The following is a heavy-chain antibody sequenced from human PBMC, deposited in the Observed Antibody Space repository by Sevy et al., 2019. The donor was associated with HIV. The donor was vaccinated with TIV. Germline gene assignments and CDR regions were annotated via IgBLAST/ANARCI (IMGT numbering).Heavy chain of an antibody. D-gene: IGHD2-21*02. Sequence: GGSLRLSCAASGFTFSRYSMNWVRQAPGKGLEWISYISGNSAAIYYADSVKGRFTVSRDNDNDALYLQLNSLRYDDTGLYYCARGPDCGGDCDIGFYYPLDVWGQGTTVTVSS. CDR3: ARGPDCGGDCDIGFYYPLDV. V-gene: IGHV3-48*02. CDR2: ISGNSAAI. J-gene: IGHJ6*02. CDR1: GFTFSRYS.